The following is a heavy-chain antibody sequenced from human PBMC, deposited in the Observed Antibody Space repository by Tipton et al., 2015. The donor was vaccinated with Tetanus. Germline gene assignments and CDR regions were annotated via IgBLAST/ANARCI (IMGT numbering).Heavy chain of an antibody. CDR1: GYTFTGYY. CDR2: IDPNSGGT. J-gene: IGHJ6*02. Sequence: QLVQSGAEVKKPGASVKVSCKASGYTFTGYYIYWVRQAPGQGLEGMGWIDPNSGGTVYAQKFQGRVTMTRDTSISTAYMELRSLRSDDTTVYYCARDRSGYIYYGMDIWGPGTTVTVS. D-gene: IGHD3-3*01. V-gene: IGHV1-2*02. CDR3: ARDRSGYIYYGMDI.